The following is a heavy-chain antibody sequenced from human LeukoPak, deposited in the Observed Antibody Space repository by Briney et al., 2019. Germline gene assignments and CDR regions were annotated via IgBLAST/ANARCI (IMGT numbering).Heavy chain of an antibody. CDR1: GDSMSSFY. CDR3: ARGRGITFGGVIVRRGYYFDY. J-gene: IGHJ4*02. V-gene: IGHV4-59*01. CDR2: IYYSGST. D-gene: IGHD3-16*02. Sequence: SETLSLTCTVSGDSMSSFYWSWIRQPPGKGLEWIGYIYYSGSTNYNPSLKSRVTISVDTSKNQFSLKLSSVTAADTAVYYCARGRGITFGGVIVRRGYYFDYWGQGTLVTVSS.